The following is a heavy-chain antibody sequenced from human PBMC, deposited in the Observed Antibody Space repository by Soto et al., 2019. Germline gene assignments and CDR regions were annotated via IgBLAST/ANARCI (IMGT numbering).Heavy chain of an antibody. D-gene: IGHD3-22*01. CDR2: ISYDDGKNK. CDR3: AKAISDYYAPFDF. V-gene: IGHV3-30*04. CDR1: GFTFSSFN. J-gene: IGHJ4*02. Sequence: GGSLRLSCAVSGFTFSSFNMHWVRRAPGKGLEWVALISYDDGKNKHYADSVKGRFTISRDNSKNTLYLQMNSLRAEDTAVYYCAKAISDYYAPFDFWGQGTLVTVSS.